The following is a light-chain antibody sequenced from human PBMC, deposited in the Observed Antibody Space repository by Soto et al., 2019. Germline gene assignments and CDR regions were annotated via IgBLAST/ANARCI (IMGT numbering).Light chain of an antibody. V-gene: IGLV2-14*03. J-gene: IGLJ2*01. Sequence: QSALTQPASVSGSPGQSITISCTGTSSDVGGYNYVSWYQRHPGKAPQLMIYDVSNRPSGVSNRFSGSKSGNTASLTISGLQAEDEADYFCSSYTSSSTLLVVFGGGTKLTVL. CDR2: DVS. CDR1: SSDVGGYNY. CDR3: SSYTSSSTLLVV.